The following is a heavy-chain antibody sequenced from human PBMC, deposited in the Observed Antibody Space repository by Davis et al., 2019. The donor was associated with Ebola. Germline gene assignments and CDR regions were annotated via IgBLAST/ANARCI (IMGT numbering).Heavy chain of an antibody. CDR3: ARVLAVDFWSGYAPYYFDY. J-gene: IGHJ4*02. D-gene: IGHD3-3*01. CDR1: GFTFSSYA. V-gene: IGHV3-23*01. Sequence: GESLKISCAASGFTFSSYAMSWVRQAPGKGLEWVSAISGSGGSTYYADSVKGRFTTSRDNSKNTLYLQMNSLRAEDTAVYYCARVLAVDFWSGYAPYYFDYWGQGTLVTVSS. CDR2: ISGSGGST.